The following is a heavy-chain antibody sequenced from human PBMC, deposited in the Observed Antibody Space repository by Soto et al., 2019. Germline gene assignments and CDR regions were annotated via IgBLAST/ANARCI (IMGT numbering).Heavy chain of an antibody. CDR1: GGSFSGYY. V-gene: IGHV4-34*01. D-gene: IGHD6-13*01. J-gene: IGHJ4*02. CDR2: INHSGST. CDR3: ARVPPPFIAAARTGGDY. Sequence: SETLSLTCAVYGGSFSGYYWSWIRQPPGKGLEWIGEINHSGSTNYNPSLKSRVTISVDTSKNQFSLKLSSVTAADTAVYYCARVPPPFIAAARTGGDYCGQGTLVTVSS.